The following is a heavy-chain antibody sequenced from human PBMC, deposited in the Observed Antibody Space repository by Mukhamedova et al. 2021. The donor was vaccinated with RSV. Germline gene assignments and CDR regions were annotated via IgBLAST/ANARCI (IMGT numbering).Heavy chain of an antibody. J-gene: IGHJ4*02. CDR3: ARDPGRVRGMRNFDY. D-gene: IGHD3-10*01. V-gene: IGHV3-48*03. Sequence: GSPTLYADSVRGRFTISRDNAKNSLFLQMDSLRVEDTAVYFYARDPGRVRGMRNFDYWGQGILVTVSP. CDR2: GSPT.